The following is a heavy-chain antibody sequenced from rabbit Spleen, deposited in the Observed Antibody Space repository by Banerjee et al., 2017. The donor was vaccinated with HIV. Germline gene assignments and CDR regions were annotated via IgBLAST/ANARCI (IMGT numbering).Heavy chain of an antibody. V-gene: IGHV1S40*01. Sequence: QSLEESGGDLVKPGASLTLTCTASGFTLSSSYYMCWVRQAPGKGLEWIGCIDAGSADSYSATWATGRFTISKTSSTTVTLQMTSLTVADTATYFCARDTGTSFSSYGMDLWGPGTLVTVS. CDR1: GFTLSSSYY. J-gene: IGHJ6*01. CDR3: ARDTGTSFSSYGMDL. CDR2: IDAGSADS. D-gene: IGHD7-1*01.